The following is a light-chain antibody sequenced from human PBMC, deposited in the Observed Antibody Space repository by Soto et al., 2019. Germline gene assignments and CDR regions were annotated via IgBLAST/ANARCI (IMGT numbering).Light chain of an antibody. CDR1: CSDVGNCNY. J-gene: IGLJ1*01. V-gene: IGLV2-8*01. CDR3: GSYAGKNNYV. Sequence: QSVLNQHPSASGCPGQSVSISCMESCSDVGNCNYVSWYQQHPGKAPKVLIYEVTKRPSGVPDRFSGSQSGNTASLTVSGLQAEDEADYYCGSYAGKNNYVFGSGTKVTVL. CDR2: EVT.